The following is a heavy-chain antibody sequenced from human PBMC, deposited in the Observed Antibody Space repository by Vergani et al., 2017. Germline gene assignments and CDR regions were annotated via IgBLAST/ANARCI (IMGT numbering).Heavy chain of an antibody. J-gene: IGHJ6*03. Sequence: QVQLQESGPGLVKPSETLSLTCTVSGGSISSYYWSWIRQPPGKGLEWIGNIYYSGFTNYNPSLKSRITISVDTSKNQFSLKLSSVTAADTAVYYCARLPLTVNYYYMDVWGKGTTVTVSS. V-gene: IGHV4-59*01. CDR1: GGSISSYY. CDR3: ARLPLTVNYYYMDV. D-gene: IGHD1-14*01. CDR2: IYYSGFT.